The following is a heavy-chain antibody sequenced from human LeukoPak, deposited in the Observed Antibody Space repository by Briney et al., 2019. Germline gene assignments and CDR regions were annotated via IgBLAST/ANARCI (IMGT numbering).Heavy chain of an antibody. J-gene: IGHJ4*02. CDR3: ARDRDLYYYDSSGYYPFDY. CDR1: GFTFSDYY. D-gene: IGHD3-22*01. V-gene: IGHV3-11*01. Sequence: GGSLRLSCAASGFTFSDYYMTWIRQAPGKGLEWVSYISPSGSTIYYADSVKGRFTISRDNAKNSLYLQMNSLRAEDTAVYYCARDRDLYYYDSSGYYPFDYWGQGTLVTVSS. CDR2: ISPSGSTI.